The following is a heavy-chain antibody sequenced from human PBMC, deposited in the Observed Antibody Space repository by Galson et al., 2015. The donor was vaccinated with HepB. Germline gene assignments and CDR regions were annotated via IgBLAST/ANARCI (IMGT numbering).Heavy chain of an antibody. D-gene: IGHD1-7*01. Sequence: CAISEDSVSSNSVAWNWIRQSPSRGLEWLGRTYYRSKWYNDYAVSVKGRITINPDTSKNQFSLQLNSVTPEDTAVYYCAGDFNWNYGSRWFDPWGQGTLVTVSS. CDR2: TYYRSKWYN. CDR1: EDSVSSNSVA. J-gene: IGHJ5*02. V-gene: IGHV6-1*01. CDR3: AGDFNWNYGSRWFDP.